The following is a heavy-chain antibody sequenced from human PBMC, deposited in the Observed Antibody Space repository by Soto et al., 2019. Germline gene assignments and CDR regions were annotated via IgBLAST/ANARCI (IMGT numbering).Heavy chain of an antibody. V-gene: IGHV4-59*01. CDR2: MYNTGST. D-gene: IGHD2-21*02. CDR1: GGSISSYY. Sequence: QVQLQESGPGLVKPSETLSLTCTVSGGSISSYYWSWIRQPPGKGLEWIGYMYNTGSTVYNPSLKSRVTISVDTSKNQFSLKLNAVTAADTAVYYCARDLWGYCGTDCYPLDVRGQGTTVTVSS. J-gene: IGHJ6*02. CDR3: ARDLWGYCGTDCYPLDV.